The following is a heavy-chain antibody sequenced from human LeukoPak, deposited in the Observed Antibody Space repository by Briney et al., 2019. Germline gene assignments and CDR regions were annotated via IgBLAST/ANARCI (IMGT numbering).Heavy chain of an antibody. D-gene: IGHD4-17*01. J-gene: IGHJ4*02. Sequence: PSETLSLTCTFSDGDINTSPYYWGWIRQPPGKGLQWIGSVYYSGSTYYSPSLKSRVTISVDTSKKQFSLKLNSVTAADTAVYYCAGFFKGGDYGDYSDYWGQGTLVTVSS. CDR3: AGFFKGGDYGDYSDY. CDR1: DGDINTSPYY. V-gene: IGHV4-39*01. CDR2: VYYSGST.